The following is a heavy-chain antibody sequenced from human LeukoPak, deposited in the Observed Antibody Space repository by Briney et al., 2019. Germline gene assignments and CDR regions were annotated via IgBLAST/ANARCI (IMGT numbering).Heavy chain of an antibody. V-gene: IGHV4-61*02. Sequence: SETLSLTCTVSGGSISSGSYYWRWIRQPAGKGLEWIGRIYTSGSTNYNPSLKSRVTISVDTSKNQFSLKLSSVTAADTAVYYCARERGPYCSSTSCYDTGGFDYWGQGTLVTVSS. CDR3: ARERGPYCSSTSCYDTGGFDY. J-gene: IGHJ4*02. D-gene: IGHD2-2*01. CDR1: GGSISSGSYY. CDR2: IYTSGST.